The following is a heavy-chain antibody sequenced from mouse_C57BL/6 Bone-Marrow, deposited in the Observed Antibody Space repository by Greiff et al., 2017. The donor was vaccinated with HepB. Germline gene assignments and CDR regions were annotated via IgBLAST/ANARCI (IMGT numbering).Heavy chain of an antibody. V-gene: IGHV1-80*01. D-gene: IGHD4-1*01. CDR3: ARGGNWDWYFDV. J-gene: IGHJ1*03. CDR2: IYPGDGDT. CDR1: GYAFSSYW. Sequence: QVQLKESGAELVKPGASVKISCKASGYAFSSYWMNWVKQRPGKGLEWIGQIYPGDGDTNYDGKFKGKATLTADKSSSTAYMQLSSLTSEDSAVYFCARGGNWDWYFDVWGTGTTVTVSS.